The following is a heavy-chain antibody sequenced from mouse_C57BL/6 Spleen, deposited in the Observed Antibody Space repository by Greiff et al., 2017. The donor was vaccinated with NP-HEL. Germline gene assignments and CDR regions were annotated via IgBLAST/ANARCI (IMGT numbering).Heavy chain of an antibody. D-gene: IGHD1-1*01. V-gene: IGHV2-2*01. CDR3: ARRGITTVVRAMDY. J-gene: IGHJ4*01. CDR2: IWSGGST. Sequence: VQRVESGPGLVQPSQSLSITCTVSGFSLTSYGVHWVRQSPGKGLEWLGVIWSGGSTDYNAAFISRLSISKDNSKSQVFFKMNSLQADDTAIYYCARRGITTVVRAMDYWGQGTSVTVSS. CDR1: GFSLTSYG.